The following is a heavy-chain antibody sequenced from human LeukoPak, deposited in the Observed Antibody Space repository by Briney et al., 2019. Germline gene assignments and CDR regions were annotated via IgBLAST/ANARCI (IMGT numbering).Heavy chain of an antibody. CDR3: ARERGGQRTGQFDQ. CDR2: IYYSGSA. D-gene: IGHD1-1*01. J-gene: IGHJ4*02. Sequence: SETLSLTCTASGDPIRSSYWSWIRQPPGETLEWVGYIYYSGSANYNPSLKDRVSMSVDTSKNQLSLRLSSVTAADTAVYYCARERGGQRTGQFDQWGQGILVTVSS. CDR1: GDPIRSSY. V-gene: IGHV4-59*01.